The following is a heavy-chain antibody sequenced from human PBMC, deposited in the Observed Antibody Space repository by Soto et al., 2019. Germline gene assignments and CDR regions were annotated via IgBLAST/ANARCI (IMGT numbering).Heavy chain of an antibody. CDR1: GYTFTSYA. CDR3: ARGLGLYYFDY. J-gene: IGHJ4*02. CDR2: INAGNGNT. Sequence: ASGKVSCKASGYTFTSYAIHWVRQAPGQRLEWMGWINAGNGNTKYSQKFQGRVTITRDTSASTAYMELSSLRSEDTAVYYCARGLGLYYFDYWGQGTLVTVS. D-gene: IGHD1-26*01. V-gene: IGHV1-3*01.